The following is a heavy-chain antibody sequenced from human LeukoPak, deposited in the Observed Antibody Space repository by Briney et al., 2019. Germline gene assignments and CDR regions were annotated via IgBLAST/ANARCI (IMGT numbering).Heavy chain of an antibody. Sequence: PGGSLRLSCAASGLTFISYNMDWVRQAPGKGLEWVAVISYDGSNKYYADSVKGRFTISRDNSKNTLYLQMNSLRAEDTAVYYCARGGCSSTSCYRAAYYYYYMDVWGKGTTVTVSS. J-gene: IGHJ6*03. CDR3: ARGGCSSTSCYRAAYYYYYMDV. V-gene: IGHV3-30*03. CDR2: ISYDGSNK. D-gene: IGHD2-2*01. CDR1: GLTFISYN.